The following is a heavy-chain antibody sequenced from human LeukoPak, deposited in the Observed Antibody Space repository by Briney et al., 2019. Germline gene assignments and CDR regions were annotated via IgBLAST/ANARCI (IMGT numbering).Heavy chain of an antibody. CDR1: VFNFSSYP. V-gene: IGHV3-23*01. CDR3: AKDSKGSYFDAFDI. Sequence: GGSLKLSCAASVFNFSSYPISWVRHAPWKGREWVLDISGSGGSTYYADSVKGRFTISRDNSKNTLYLQMNSLRAEDTAVYYCAKDSKGSYFDAFDIWGQGTMVTVSS. CDR2: ISGSGGST. J-gene: IGHJ3*02. D-gene: IGHD1-26*01.